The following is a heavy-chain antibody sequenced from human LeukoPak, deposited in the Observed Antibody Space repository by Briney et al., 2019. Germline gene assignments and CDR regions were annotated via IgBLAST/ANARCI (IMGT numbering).Heavy chain of an antibody. D-gene: IGHD1-1*01. CDR1: GGSISSYY. Sequence: PSETLSLTCTVSGGSISSYYWSWIRQPPGKGLEWIGYTYYSGSTNYNPSLKSRVTISVDTSKNQFSLKLSSVTAADTAVYYCARGPTGTFDYWGQGTLVTVSS. CDR2: TYYSGST. CDR3: ARGPTGTFDY. V-gene: IGHV4-59*01. J-gene: IGHJ4*02.